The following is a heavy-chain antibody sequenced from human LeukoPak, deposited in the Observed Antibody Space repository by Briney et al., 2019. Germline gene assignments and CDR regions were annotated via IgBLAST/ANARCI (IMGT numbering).Heavy chain of an antibody. CDR2: ISSSGSTI. CDR1: GFTFSDYY. D-gene: IGHD3-22*01. J-gene: IGHJ4*02. V-gene: IGHV3-11*01. CDR3: ARDVPYYYDSSGPDY. Sequence: GGSLRLSCAASGFTFSDYYMSWIRQAPGKGLEWVSYISSSGSTIYYADSVKGRFTISRDNAKNSLYLQMNSLRAEDTAVYYCARDVPYYYDSSGPDYWGQGTLVTVSS.